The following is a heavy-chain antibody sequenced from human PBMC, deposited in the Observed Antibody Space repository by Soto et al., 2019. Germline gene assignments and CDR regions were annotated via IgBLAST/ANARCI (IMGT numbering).Heavy chain of an antibody. V-gene: IGHV3-33*01. CDR3: ARAAVRGVINSWKNTGSDY. D-gene: IGHD3-10*01. CDR1: GFTFSSYG. CDR2: IWYDGSNK. J-gene: IGHJ4*02. Sequence: GGSLRLSCAASGFTFSSYGMHWVRQAPGKGLEWVAVIWYDGSNKYYADSVKGRFTISRDNSKNTLYLQMNSLRAEDTAVYYCARAAVRGVINSWKNTGSDYWGQGTLVTVSS.